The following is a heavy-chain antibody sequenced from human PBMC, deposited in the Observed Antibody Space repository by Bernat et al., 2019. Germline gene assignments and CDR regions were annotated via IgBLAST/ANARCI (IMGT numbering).Heavy chain of an antibody. J-gene: IGHJ4*02. CDR1: GFIFSNYG. CDR3: ARDWDRCFDY. D-gene: IGHD1-26*01. CDR2: IWYVGSNR. Sequence: QVQLVESGGGVVQPGRSLRLSCAASGFIFSNYGMHWVRQAPGKGLEWVAVIWYVGSNRNYADSVKGRFTISRDNSKNTLYLQMNSPRAEDTAVYYCARDWDRCFDYWGQGTLVTVSS. V-gene: IGHV3-33*01.